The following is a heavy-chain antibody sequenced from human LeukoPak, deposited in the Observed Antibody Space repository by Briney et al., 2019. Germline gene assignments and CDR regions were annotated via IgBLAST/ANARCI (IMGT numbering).Heavy chain of an antibody. CDR2: ISGSGGST. D-gene: IGHD4-23*01. J-gene: IGHJ6*03. CDR3: ARDHYFGGTYYYYYYMDV. CDR1: GFTFSSYA. Sequence: PGGSLRLSCAASGFTFSSYAMSWVRQAPGKGLEWVSAISGSGGSTYYADSVKGRFTISRDNSKNTLYLQMNSLRAEDTAVYYCARDHYFGGTYYYYYYMDVWGKGTTVTVSS. V-gene: IGHV3-23*01.